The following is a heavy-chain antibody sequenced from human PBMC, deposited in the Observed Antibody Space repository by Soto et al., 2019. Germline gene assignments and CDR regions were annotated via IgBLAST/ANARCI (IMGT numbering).Heavy chain of an antibody. J-gene: IGHJ6*02. CDR1: GYTFTYYW. Sequence: RWEYLTINFSVAGYTFTYYWIGWVRQLPGKGLEWMGIIYPGDSDTRYSPSFQGHVTITVDKSTNTAYLQWNTLRASDTAMYYCARHGYCGGDCYFTYRMDVWGQGTTVTVSS. D-gene: IGHD2-21*02. CDR2: IYPGDSDT. V-gene: IGHV5-51*01. CDR3: ARHGYCGGDCYFTYRMDV.